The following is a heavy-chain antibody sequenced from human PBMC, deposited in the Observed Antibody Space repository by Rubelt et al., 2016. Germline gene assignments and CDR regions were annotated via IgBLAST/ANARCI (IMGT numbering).Heavy chain of an antibody. CDR2: INAGNGNT. V-gene: IGHV1-3*01. CDR3: LRVVSGYCGGDCSED. D-gene: IGHD2-21*02. Sequence: QVQLVQSGAEVKKPGASVRVSCKASGYTFTSNAIHWVRQAPGQRLEWMGWINAGNGNTKYSQNFQGRVTITRDTSASTAYMELSSLRSDDTAMYYCLRVVSGYCGGDCSEDWGQGTLVTVSS. CDR1: GYTFTSNA. J-gene: IGHJ4*02.